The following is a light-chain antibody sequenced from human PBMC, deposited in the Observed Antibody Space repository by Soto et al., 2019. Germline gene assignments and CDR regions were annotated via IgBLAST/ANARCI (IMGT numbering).Light chain of an antibody. V-gene: IGKV3-11*01. CDR1: QSVSNF. CDR2: DAS. CDR3: QQRSNWPQD. J-gene: IGKJ5*01. Sequence: EIVLTQSPATLSLSPVERATLSCRASQSVSNFLAWYQQKPGQAPRLLIYDASTRATGVPARFSGSGSGTDFTLTISRLEPEDFAIYYCQQRSNWPQDFGQGTRLEIK.